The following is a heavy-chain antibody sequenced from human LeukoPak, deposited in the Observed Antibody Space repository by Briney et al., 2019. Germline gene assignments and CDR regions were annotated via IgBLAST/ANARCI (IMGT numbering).Heavy chain of an antibody. Sequence: ASVKVSCKASGYTFTSYDINWVRQATGQGLEWMGWMNPNSGNTNYAQKVQGRITMTTDTSTSTAYMELRSLRSDDTAVYYCARGRAAGTFWLDYWGQGTLVTVSS. D-gene: IGHD6-13*01. J-gene: IGHJ4*02. CDR2: MNPNSGNT. V-gene: IGHV1-8*01. CDR1: GYTFTSYD. CDR3: ARGRAAGTFWLDY.